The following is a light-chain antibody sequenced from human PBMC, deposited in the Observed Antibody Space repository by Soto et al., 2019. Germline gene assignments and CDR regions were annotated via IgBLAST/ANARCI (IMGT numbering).Light chain of an antibody. CDR2: AAS. V-gene: IGKV1-12*01. CDR1: QAIGSW. Sequence: EIQMTQSPSSVSASVVDRFTVTFRASQAIGSWLAWYQQKPGKAPQLLLYAASSLQRGVPSRFSGSGSGSDFTLTISSLQPEDFATYYCQQANSFPLTFGGRTKVDIK. CDR3: QQANSFPLT. J-gene: IGKJ4*01.